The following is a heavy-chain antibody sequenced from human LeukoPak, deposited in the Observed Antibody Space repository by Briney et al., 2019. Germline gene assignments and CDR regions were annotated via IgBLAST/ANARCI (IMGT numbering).Heavy chain of an antibody. CDR3: ARDRAGATRDDAFDI. CDR2: INQDGSQK. Sequence: GGSLRLSCAASGFTFSNYWMSWVRQAPGKGLEWVANINQDGSQKSCVDSVKGRFSISRDNAKNSLYLQMISLRAEDTAVYYCARDRAGATRDDAFDIWGQGTMVTVSS. V-gene: IGHV3-7*05. CDR1: GFTFSNYW. D-gene: IGHD1-26*01. J-gene: IGHJ3*02.